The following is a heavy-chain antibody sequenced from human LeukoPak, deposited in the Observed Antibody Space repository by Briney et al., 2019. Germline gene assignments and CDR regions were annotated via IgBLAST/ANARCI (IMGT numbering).Heavy chain of an antibody. Sequence: GGSLRLSCAASGFTFSNNYMNWVRQAPGKGLEWVSLIFSSGGTSYSAYVKGRLTISRDNSKNTLYLQMNGLTVEDTAVYYCARDPPAVSINTYAWGQGTLVTVSS. CDR1: GFTFSNNY. V-gene: IGHV3-66*01. J-gene: IGHJ4*02. D-gene: IGHD2-8*01. CDR3: ARDPPAVSINTYA. CDR2: IFSSGGT.